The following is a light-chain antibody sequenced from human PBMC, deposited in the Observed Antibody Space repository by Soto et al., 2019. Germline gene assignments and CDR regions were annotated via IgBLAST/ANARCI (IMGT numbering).Light chain of an antibody. V-gene: IGKV1-5*01. CDR3: QQYDNYPLT. CDR2: DAS. Sequence: DIQITQSPATLSASVGDRVTITCRASQSVRSRLAWYQQKPGTAPKLLIFDASRLESGVPSRFSGSASGTEFTLTISSLQPDDFATYYCQQYDNYPLTFGGGTKVDIK. CDR1: QSVRSR. J-gene: IGKJ4*01.